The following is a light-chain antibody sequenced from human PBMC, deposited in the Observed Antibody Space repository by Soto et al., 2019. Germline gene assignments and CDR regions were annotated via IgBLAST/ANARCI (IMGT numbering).Light chain of an antibody. CDR3: VLYMGLGISV. CDR1: SGPVSTNYY. J-gene: IGLJ2*01. Sequence: QAVVTQEPSFSVSPGGTVTFTCGLSSGPVSTNYYPSWYQQTPGQAPRTLIYNTNSRSSGVPDRFSGSILGNKAALTITGAQADDESDYYCVLYMGLGISVFGGGTKVTVL. CDR2: NTN. V-gene: IGLV8-61*01.